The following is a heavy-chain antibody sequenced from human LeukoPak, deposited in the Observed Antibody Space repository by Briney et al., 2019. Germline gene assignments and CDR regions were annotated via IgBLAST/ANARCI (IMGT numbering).Heavy chain of an antibody. CDR3: ARDRAEHNWTYHTLFDY. Sequence: PGGSLRLSCTASGFTFRDYWMHWIRHTPREGLVWVSRINGDETSRAYADSVEGRFTISRDNAKNTLYLQIDSLRAEDSAIYYCARDRAEHNWTYHTLFDYWGQGTPVTVSS. D-gene: IGHD1-7*01. V-gene: IGHV3-74*01. CDR1: GFTFRDYW. CDR2: INGDETSR. J-gene: IGHJ4*02.